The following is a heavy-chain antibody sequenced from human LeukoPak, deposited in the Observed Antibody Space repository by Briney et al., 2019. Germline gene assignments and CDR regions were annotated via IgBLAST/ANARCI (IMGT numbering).Heavy chain of an antibody. CDR2: ISSSSSYI. CDR3: ARRGDQLPWGYYYYMDV. Sequence: GGFLRLPCAASGFTFSSYWMNWVRQAPGKGLEWVSSISSSSSYIYYADSVKGRFTISRDNAKNSLYLQMNSPRAEDTAVYYCARRGDQLPWGYYYYMDVWGKGTTVTVSS. CDR1: GFTFSSYW. J-gene: IGHJ6*03. D-gene: IGHD2-2*01. V-gene: IGHV3-21*01.